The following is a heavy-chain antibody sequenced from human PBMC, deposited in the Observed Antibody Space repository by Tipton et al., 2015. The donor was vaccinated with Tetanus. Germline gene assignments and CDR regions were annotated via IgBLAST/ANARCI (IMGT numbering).Heavy chain of an antibody. D-gene: IGHD6-19*01. CDR3: ARREVAGPGPWFDP. V-gene: IGHV5-51*01. CDR2: IYPGDSDT. CDR1: GYSFTSYW. Sequence: QLVQSGAEVKKPGESLKISCKGSGYSFTSYWIGWDRQMPGKGLEWMVIIYPGDSDTRYSTSFHGQVTISADKSLSTAYRQWSSRKAADTAMYYCARREVAGPGPWFDPWGQGTLVTVSS. J-gene: IGHJ5*02.